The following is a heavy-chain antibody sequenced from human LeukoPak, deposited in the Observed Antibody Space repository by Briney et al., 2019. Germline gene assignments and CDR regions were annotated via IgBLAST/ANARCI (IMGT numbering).Heavy chain of an antibody. D-gene: IGHD3-22*01. Sequence: ASVKVSCKASGYTFTSHSMHWVRQAPGQRLEWMGWINTGNGNTKYSQKFQGRVTVTRDTSASTAYMELSSLRSEDTAVYYCATPSRNYYDSSGYSFDYWGQGTLVTVSS. CDR2: INTGNGNT. CDR1: GYTFTSHS. CDR3: ATPSRNYYDSSGYSFDY. V-gene: IGHV1-3*04. J-gene: IGHJ4*02.